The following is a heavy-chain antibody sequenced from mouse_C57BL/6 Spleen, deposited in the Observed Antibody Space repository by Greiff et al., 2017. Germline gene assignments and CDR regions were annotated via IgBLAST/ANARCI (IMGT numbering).Heavy chain of an antibody. CDR1: GYTFTSYW. Sequence: VQLQQPGAELVKPGASVKMSCKASGYTFTSYWITWVKQRPGQGLEWIGDIYPGSGSTNYNEKFNSEAPLTVDTSSSTAYMQLSSLTSEDSAVYYCAINYDYDEGFAYWGQGTLVTVSA. CDR2: IYPGSGST. CDR3: AINYDYDEGFAY. J-gene: IGHJ3*01. V-gene: IGHV1-55*01. D-gene: IGHD2-4*01.